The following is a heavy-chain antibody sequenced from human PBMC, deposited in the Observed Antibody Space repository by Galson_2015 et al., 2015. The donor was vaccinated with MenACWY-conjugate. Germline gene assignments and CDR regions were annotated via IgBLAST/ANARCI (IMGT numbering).Heavy chain of an antibody. CDR2: ST. Sequence: STYYNPSLKSRVTISVATSKNQFSLKLSSVTAADTAVYYCARDRIAVAGDNFDYWGQGTLVTVSS. CDR3: ARDRIAVAGDNFDY. V-gene: IGHV4-39*07. J-gene: IGHJ4*02. D-gene: IGHD6-19*01.